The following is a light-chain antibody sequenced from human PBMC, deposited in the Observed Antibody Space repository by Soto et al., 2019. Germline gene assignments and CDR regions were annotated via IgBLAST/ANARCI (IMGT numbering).Light chain of an antibody. CDR3: GAWDDRLSAGV. Sequence: QSVLTQPPSVSAAPGQKVTISCSGSSANIGSNSVSWYQRLPGTAPKLLIYDNDKRPSGIPDRFSGSKSGTSATLGITGLQTGDEAAYYCGAWDDRLSAGVFGGGTKLTVL. V-gene: IGLV1-51*01. J-gene: IGLJ2*01. CDR2: DND. CDR1: SANIGSNS.